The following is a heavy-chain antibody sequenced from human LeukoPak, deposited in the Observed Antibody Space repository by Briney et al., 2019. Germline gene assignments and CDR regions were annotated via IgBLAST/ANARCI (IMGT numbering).Heavy chain of an antibody. CDR1: GGSISSYY. V-gene: IGHV4-59*01. CDR2: NYYSGST. CDR3: AKGGVEVVRGVINWFDP. D-gene: IGHD3-10*01. Sequence: SETLSLTCTVSGGSISSYYWTWIRQPPGKGLEWIGYNYYSGSTSYNPSLKSRVTISVDTSKNQFSLKLYSVTAADTAVYYCAKGGVEVVRGVINWFDPWGQGTLVTVSS. J-gene: IGHJ5*02.